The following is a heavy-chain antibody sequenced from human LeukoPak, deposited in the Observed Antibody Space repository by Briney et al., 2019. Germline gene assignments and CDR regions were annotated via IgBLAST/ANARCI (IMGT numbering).Heavy chain of an antibody. CDR1: GVPFSNYY. J-gene: IGHJ4*02. Sequence: SETLSLTCAVSGVPFSNYYWSWARQPPRQGLEWIGEINHSGYTNYNPSLKSRVTMSIDTSTNQFSLMLTSVTAADAGVYYCTRAVAGHPDWGQGTLVTVSS. V-gene: IGHV4-34*01. CDR3: TRAVAGHPD. CDR2: INHSGYT. D-gene: IGHD6-19*01.